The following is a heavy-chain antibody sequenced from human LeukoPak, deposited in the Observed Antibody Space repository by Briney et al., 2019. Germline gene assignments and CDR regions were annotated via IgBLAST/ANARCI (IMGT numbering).Heavy chain of an antibody. V-gene: IGHV1-2*02. CDR1: GYTFTGYY. J-gene: IGHJ5*02. Sequence: ASVKVSCKASGYTFTGYYMHWVRQAPGQGLKWMGWIDPNSGGTNYAQKFQGRVTMTRDTSISTAYMELSRLRSDDTAVYYCARDPNYDSSGYYFYWFDPWGQGTLVTVSS. CDR3: ARDPNYDSSGYYFYWFDP. D-gene: IGHD3-22*01. CDR2: IDPNSGGT.